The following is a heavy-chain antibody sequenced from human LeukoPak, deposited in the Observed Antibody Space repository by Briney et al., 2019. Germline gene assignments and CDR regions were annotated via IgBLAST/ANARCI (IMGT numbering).Heavy chain of an antibody. Sequence: ASVKVSCKASGYTFTGYYMHWVRQAPGQGLEWMGWINPNSGGTNYAQKFQGRVTMTRDTSISTAYMELSRLRSDDTAVYYCARASRPEISDSYGYVMSYYYYMDVWGKGTTVTISS. CDR2: INPNSGGT. J-gene: IGHJ6*03. CDR3: ARASRPEISDSYGYVMSYYYYMDV. CDR1: GYTFTGYY. D-gene: IGHD5-18*01. V-gene: IGHV1-2*02.